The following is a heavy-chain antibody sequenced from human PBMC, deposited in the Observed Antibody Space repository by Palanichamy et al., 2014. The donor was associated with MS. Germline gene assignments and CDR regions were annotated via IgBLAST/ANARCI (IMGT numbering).Heavy chain of an antibody. D-gene: IGHD4-17*01. J-gene: IGHJ5*02. V-gene: IGHV4-39*01. CDR3: ARRGKTYGTGWFDT. CDR1: GGSISSSSFY. CDR2: IYYSGDA. Sequence: QLQLQESGPGLVKPSETLSLTCTISGGSISSSSFYWSWIRQPPGKELEWLGRIYYSGDAYYTPSLQSRVTMSVDTSKNELSLKLSSVTAEDTAVYYCARRGKTYGTGWFDTWGQGIRVTVSS.